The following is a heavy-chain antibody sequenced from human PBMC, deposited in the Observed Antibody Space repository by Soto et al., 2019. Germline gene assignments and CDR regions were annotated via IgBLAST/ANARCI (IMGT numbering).Heavy chain of an antibody. CDR2: IRYEGSNK. CDR1: RRNFDVYG. J-gene: IGHJ4*01. D-gene: IGHD2-21*01. V-gene: IGHV3-30*02. Sequence: GGSLRLSCHASRRNFDVYGMHWIRQSPGKGLEWVAFIRYEGSNKSYAESLKGRFAISRNNSNSTLALHLNTLKTEDTAGYHWAKDRVGRTLYSRLGFWVQGTLVTVSS. CDR3: AKDRVGRTLYSRLGF.